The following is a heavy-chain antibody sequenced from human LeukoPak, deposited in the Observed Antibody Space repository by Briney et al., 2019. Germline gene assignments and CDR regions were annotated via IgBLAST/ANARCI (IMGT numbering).Heavy chain of an antibody. V-gene: IGHV3-11*01. CDR1: GFTFSDYY. CDR3: TTDTPMDSSSSY. D-gene: IGHD6-6*01. CDR2: ISSSGSTI. Sequence: GGSLRLSCAASGFTFSDYYMSWIRQAPGKGLEWVSYISSSGSTIYYADSVKGRFTISRDNAKNSLYLQMNSLRAEDTAVYYCTTDTPMDSSSSYWGQGTLVTVSS. J-gene: IGHJ4*02.